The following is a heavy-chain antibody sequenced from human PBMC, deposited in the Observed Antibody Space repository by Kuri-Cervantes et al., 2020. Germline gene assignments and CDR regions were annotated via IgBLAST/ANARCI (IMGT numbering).Heavy chain of an antibody. CDR2: IWYDGSNK. D-gene: IGHD5-18*01. Sequence: LSLTCAASGFTFSSYAMHWVRQAPGKGLEWVAVIWYDGSNKYYADSVKGRFTISRDNSKNTLYLQMNSLRAEDTAVYYCARTGGYSYGLLLDPWGQGTLVTVSS. V-gene: IGHV3-33*08. CDR1: GFTFSSYA. CDR3: ARTGGYSYGLLLDP. J-gene: IGHJ5*02.